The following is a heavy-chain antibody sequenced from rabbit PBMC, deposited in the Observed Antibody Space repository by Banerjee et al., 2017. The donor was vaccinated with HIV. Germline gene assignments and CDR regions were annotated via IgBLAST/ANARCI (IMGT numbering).Heavy chain of an antibody. CDR2: IYAGSSGST. V-gene: IGHV1S45*01. CDR1: GFSFSSSDY. Sequence: QEQLVESGGNLVQPEGSLTLTCTASGFSFSSSDYMCWVRQAPGKGLEWIACIYAGSSGSTYYASWAKGRFTISKTSSTTVTLQMTSLTAADTATYFCAREMAGGYAGGGYGDLWGQGTLVTVS. J-gene: IGHJ4*01. D-gene: IGHD8-1*01. CDR3: AREMAGGYAGGGYGDL.